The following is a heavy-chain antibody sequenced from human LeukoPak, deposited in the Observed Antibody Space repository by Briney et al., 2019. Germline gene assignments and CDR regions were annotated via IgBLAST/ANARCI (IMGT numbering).Heavy chain of an antibody. D-gene: IGHD6-6*01. CDR3: XISSSSAEYFQH. Sequence: GGSLRLSCAASGFTVSSNYMSWVRQAPGKRLEWVSVIYSGGSTYYADSVKGRFTISRDNSKNTLYLQMNSLRAEDTAVYYCXISSSSAEYFQHWGQGXLVTVXS. CDR2: IYSGGST. V-gene: IGHV3-53*01. CDR1: GFTVSSNY. J-gene: IGHJ1*01.